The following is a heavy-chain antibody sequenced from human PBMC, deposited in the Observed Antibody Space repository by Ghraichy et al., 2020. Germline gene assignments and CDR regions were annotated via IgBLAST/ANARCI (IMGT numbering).Heavy chain of an antibody. Sequence: GGSLRLSCAASGFTFSSYGMHWVRQAPGKGLEWVAVIWYDGSNKYYADSVKGRFTISRDNSKNTLYLQMNSLRAEDTAVYYCARDQGLATVTTGYYYGMDVWGQGTTVTVSS. CDR1: GFTFSSYG. CDR2: IWYDGSNK. D-gene: IGHD4-17*01. J-gene: IGHJ6*02. CDR3: ARDQGLATVTTGYYYGMDV. V-gene: IGHV3-33*01.